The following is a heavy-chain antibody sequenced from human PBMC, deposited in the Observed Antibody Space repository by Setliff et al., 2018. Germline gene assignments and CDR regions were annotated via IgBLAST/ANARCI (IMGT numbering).Heavy chain of an antibody. Sequence: PSETLSLTCTVSGDSISSRTYYWSWIRQPAGKGLEWIGNIYFGGNTYFNPSVHYNPSLKSRVTISIDKSKNQFSLKLTSVTAADTAVYYCAKGGGRYHSASWGQGTLVTVSS. D-gene: IGHD1-26*01. J-gene: IGHJ4*02. CDR2: IYFGGNT. V-gene: IGHV4-39*07. CDR3: AKGGGRYHSAS. CDR1: GDSISSRTYY.